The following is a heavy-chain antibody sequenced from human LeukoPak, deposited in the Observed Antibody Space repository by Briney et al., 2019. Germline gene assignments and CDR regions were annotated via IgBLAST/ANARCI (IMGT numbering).Heavy chain of an antibody. Sequence: GGSLRLSCAASGFAFDTYGMTWPRQAPGKGLEWVSSISGSGYNTYYADSVKGRFTISRDNSKNTLYLQMNSLRAEDTAIYYCATSTTSFDYWGQGTLVTVSS. V-gene: IGHV3-23*01. CDR3: ATSTTSFDY. J-gene: IGHJ4*02. CDR1: GFAFDTYG. CDR2: ISGSGYNT. D-gene: IGHD1-14*01.